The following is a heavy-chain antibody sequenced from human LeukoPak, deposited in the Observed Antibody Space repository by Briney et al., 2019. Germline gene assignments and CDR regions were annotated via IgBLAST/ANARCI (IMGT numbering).Heavy chain of an antibody. J-gene: IGHJ6*03. D-gene: IGHD3-22*01. CDR2: INPNSGGT. Sequence: ASVKVSCKASGYTFTGYYMHWVRQAPGQGLEWMGWINPNSGGTNYAQKFQGRVTMTRDTSISTAYMELSRLRSDDTAVYYCARDSSGYRPMDVWGKGTTVTISS. CDR1: GYTFTGYY. V-gene: IGHV1-2*02. CDR3: ARDSSGYRPMDV.